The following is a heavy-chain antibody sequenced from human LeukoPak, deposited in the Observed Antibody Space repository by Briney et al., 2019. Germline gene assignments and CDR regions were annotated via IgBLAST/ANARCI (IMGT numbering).Heavy chain of an antibody. CDR3: VRGSYGAYDY. V-gene: IGHV3-21*01. Sequence: PGGSLRLSCAASGFNFNTYTMNWDRQAPGKGLEWVSCISSDSSYIYYADAVHGRFTVSRDNAKYSLYLQMNSLRAEDTAVYYCVRGSYGAYDYWGQGSLVTVSS. J-gene: IGHJ4*02. D-gene: IGHD4-17*01. CDR1: GFNFNTYT. CDR2: ISSDSSYI.